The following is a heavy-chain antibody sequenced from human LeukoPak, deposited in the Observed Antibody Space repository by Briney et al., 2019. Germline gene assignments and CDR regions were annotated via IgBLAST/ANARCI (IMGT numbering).Heavy chain of an antibody. CDR1: GFTFSSYD. J-gene: IGHJ6*03. D-gene: IGHD3-9*01. CDR3: AKGRALRYFDWYPMDV. Sequence: GGSLRLSCAASGFTFSSYDMHWVRQATGKGLEWVSAIGTAGDTYYPGSVRGRFTISRENAKNSLYLQMNSLRAGDTAVYYCAKGRALRYFDWYPMDVWGKGTTVTISS. CDR2: IGTAGDT. V-gene: IGHV3-13*01.